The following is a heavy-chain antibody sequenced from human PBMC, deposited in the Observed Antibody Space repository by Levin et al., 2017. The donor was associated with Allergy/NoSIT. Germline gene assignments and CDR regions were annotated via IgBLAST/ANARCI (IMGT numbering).Heavy chain of an antibody. CDR2: IDWDDEK. CDR3: ARVNNGEDY. D-gene: IGHD1/OR15-1a*01. CDR1: GFSVNTRGMR. J-gene: IGHJ4*02. Sequence: ESGPTLVKPTQTLTLTCVFSGFSVNTRGMRVSWIRQPPGKALEWLARIDWDDEKFYSTSLKTRLTISKDTSKNQVVLTMTNMDPVDTATYYCARVNNGEDYWGQGTLVTVSS. V-gene: IGHV2-70*04.